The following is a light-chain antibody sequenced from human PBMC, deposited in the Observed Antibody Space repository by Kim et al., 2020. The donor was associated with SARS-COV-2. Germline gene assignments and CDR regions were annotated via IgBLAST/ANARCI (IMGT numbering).Light chain of an antibody. Sequence: SPELTQDPAVSVALGQTVRITCQGDSLRSYYATWYQQKPGQAPILVIYGKNNRPSGIPDRFSGSSSGNTASLTITGTQAGDEADYYCNSRDTNDNVLFGGGTQLTVL. CDR1: SLRSYY. V-gene: IGLV3-19*01. CDR2: GKN. J-gene: IGLJ2*01. CDR3: NSRDTNDNVL.